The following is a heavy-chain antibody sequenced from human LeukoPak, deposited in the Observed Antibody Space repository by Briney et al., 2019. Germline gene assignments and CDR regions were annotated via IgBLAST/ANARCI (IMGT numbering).Heavy chain of an antibody. CDR2: IKSKTYGVTT. CDR3: TRDHFA. J-gene: IGHJ5*02. V-gene: IGHV3-15*01. Sequence: GGSLRLSFAASGFTFNNAWMSWVRQAPGKGLEGISRIKSKTYGVTTEYAARVKGRFTISRDDSESTLFRQMDSLTTEETAVYYCTRDHFAWGQGTLVTVSS. D-gene: IGHD2/OR15-2a*01. CDR1: GFTFNNAW.